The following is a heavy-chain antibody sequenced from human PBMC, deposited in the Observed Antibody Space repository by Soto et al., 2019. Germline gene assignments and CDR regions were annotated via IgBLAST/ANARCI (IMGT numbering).Heavy chain of an antibody. CDR2: INPSGGST. J-gene: IGHJ4*02. Sequence: ASVKVSCKASGYTFTSYYMHWVRQAPGQGLEWMGIINPSGGSTSYAQKFQGRVTMTRDTSTSTVYMELSSLRSEDTAVYYCARGYSSSWYREYYFDYWGQGTLVTVSS. CDR1: GYTFTSYY. V-gene: IGHV1-46*03. D-gene: IGHD6-13*01. CDR3: ARGYSSSWYREYYFDY.